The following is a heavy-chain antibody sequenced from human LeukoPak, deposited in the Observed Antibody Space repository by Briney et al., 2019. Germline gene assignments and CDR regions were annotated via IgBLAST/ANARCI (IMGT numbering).Heavy chain of an antibody. CDR2: IYSSGFT. CDR1: GGSIRSSSYY. D-gene: IGHD5-12*01. J-gene: IGHJ4*02. V-gene: IGHV4-39*07. Sequence: SETLSLTCSVSGGSIRSSSYYWAWIRQPPGEGLEWIGSIYSSGFTSYKPSLKSRLTISVDTSKNQFSLKLSSVTAADTAVYYCARGDEWLRFRDYWGQGTLVTVSS. CDR3: ARGDEWLRFRDY.